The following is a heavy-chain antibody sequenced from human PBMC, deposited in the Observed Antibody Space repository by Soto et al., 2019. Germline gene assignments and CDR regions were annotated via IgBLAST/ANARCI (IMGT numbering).Heavy chain of an antibody. J-gene: IGHJ6*03. D-gene: IGHD4-17*01. CDR1: GGSISSYY. V-gene: IGHV4-59*08. Sequence: PSETLSLTCTVSGGSISSYYWSWIRQPPGKGLEWIGYIYYSGSTNYNPSLKSRVTISVDTSKNQFSLKLSSVTAADTAVYYCARGYGEYYYYDYMDVWGKGTTVTVSS. CDR3: ARGYGEYYYYDYMDV. CDR2: IYYSGST.